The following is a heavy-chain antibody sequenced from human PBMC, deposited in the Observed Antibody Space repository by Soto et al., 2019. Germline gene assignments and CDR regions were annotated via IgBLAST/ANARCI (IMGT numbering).Heavy chain of an antibody. V-gene: IGHV3-30-3*01. CDR2: TSYDGSKK. CDR3: ARAPHGMDV. CDR1: GFIFSSYA. J-gene: IGHJ6*02. Sequence: QVQLVESGGGVVQPGRSLRLSCAASGFIFSSYAMHWVRQAPGKGLEGVAVTSYDGSKKYYADSVKGRYTISRDDSKNTLYLQMNSLRVEDTAVYYCARAPHGMDVWGQGTTVTVSS.